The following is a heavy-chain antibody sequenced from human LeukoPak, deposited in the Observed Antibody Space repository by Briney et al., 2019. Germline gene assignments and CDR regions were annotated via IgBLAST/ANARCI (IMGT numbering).Heavy chain of an antibody. Sequence: ASVKVSCKASGYTFTSYDINWVRQATGQGLEWMGWMNPNSGNTGHAQKFQGRVTMTRNTSISTAYMELSSLRSEDTAVYYCARSEGDGYPVAFDIWGQGTMVTVSS. CDR3: ARSEGDGYPVAFDI. D-gene: IGHD5-24*01. CDR1: GYTFTSYD. V-gene: IGHV1-8*01. J-gene: IGHJ3*02. CDR2: MNPNSGNT.